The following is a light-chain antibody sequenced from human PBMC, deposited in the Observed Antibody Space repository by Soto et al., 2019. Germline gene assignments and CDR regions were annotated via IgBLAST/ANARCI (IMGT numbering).Light chain of an antibody. CDR2: LAS. CDR3: QQYKDWPPR. CDR1: QSVCSY. J-gene: IGKJ1*01. Sequence: EMVMTQSPATLSVSPGDRVTLSCRASQSVCSYLAWYQQKPVQPHRLLIYLASIRAAGFPDRISGSGSGTEVNLNISSLQSEDFAVYYCQQYKDWPPRFGQGTKVEIK. V-gene: IGKV3-15*01.